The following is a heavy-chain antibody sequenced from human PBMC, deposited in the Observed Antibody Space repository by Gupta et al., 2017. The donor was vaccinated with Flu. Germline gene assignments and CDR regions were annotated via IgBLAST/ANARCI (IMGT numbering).Heavy chain of an antibody. Sequence: QVQLVESGGGVVQPGGSLTISCDASGFSLSSHGFHWVRQAPGKGLEWVAVISHDGSQERYGDSGKGRFTISRDNSKNTLYLQMHSLRLDDTAFYFCARDMDTAFVTSHYFDLWGQGTLVTVSS. D-gene: IGHD5-18*01. J-gene: IGHJ4*02. V-gene: IGHV3-30*03. CDR3: ARDMDTAFVTSHYFDL. CDR1: GFSLSSHG. CDR2: ISHDGSQE.